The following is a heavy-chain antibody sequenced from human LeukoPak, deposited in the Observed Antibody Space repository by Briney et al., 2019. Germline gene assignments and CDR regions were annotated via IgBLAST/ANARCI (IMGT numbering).Heavy chain of an antibody. J-gene: IGHJ4*02. V-gene: IGHV3-53*01. CDR3: ARARGYSYGCDY. Sequence: GGSLRLSCAASAFIVSSNYMSWVRQAPGKGLEWVSVIYSGGSTYYADSVKGRFTISRDNSKNTLYLQMNSLRVEDTAVYYCARARGYSYGCDYWGQGTLVTVSS. CDR1: AFIVSSNY. CDR2: IYSGGST. D-gene: IGHD5-18*01.